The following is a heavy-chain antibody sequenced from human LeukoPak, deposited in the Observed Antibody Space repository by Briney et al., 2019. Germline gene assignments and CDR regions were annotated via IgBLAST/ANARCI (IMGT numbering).Heavy chain of an antibody. CDR3: VRVASRAFDY. CDR2: IYSGTTT. J-gene: IGHJ4*02. V-gene: IGHV3-66*01. CDR1: RFTVSSNY. Sequence: GGSLRLSCAASRFTVSSNYMSWVRQAPGKGLEWVSIIYSGTTTYYADSVKGRFTISRDNSKNTLYPQMSSLRAEDTAVYYCVRVASRAFDYWGQGTLVTVSS.